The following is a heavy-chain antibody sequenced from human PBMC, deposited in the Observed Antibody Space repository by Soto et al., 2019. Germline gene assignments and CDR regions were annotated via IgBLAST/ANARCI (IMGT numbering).Heavy chain of an antibody. Sequence: PSETLSLTCAVSGGSISSGGYSWSWIRQPPGKGLEWIGYIYHGGSTYYNPSLKSRVTISVDRSKNQFSLKLSSVTAADTAVYYCARVPGPWGQGTTVTVSS. CDR2: IYHGGST. V-gene: IGHV4-30-2*01. CDR3: ARVPGP. J-gene: IGHJ6*02. CDR1: GGSISSGGYS.